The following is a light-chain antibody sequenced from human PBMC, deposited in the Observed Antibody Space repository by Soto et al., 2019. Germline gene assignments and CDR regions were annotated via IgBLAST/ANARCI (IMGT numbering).Light chain of an antibody. J-gene: IGLJ1*01. CDR2: EVN. V-gene: IGLV2-8*01. CDR3: SSYAGINGV. Sequence: QSALTQPPSASGSPGQSVTISCTGTSSDVGGYNYVSWYQHHPGKAPKLIIYEVNKRPSGVPDRFSGSKSGNTASLTVSGLQAEDEADYSCSSYAGINGVFGTGTKVTVL. CDR1: SSDVGGYNY.